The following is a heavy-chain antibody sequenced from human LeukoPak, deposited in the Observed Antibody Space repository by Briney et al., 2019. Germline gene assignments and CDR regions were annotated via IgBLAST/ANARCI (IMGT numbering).Heavy chain of an antibody. CDR3: ARGFRMLRGIDAFDI. J-gene: IGHJ3*02. V-gene: IGHV4-59*01. CDR1: GGSISSYY. CDR2: FFYTGST. D-gene: IGHD3-16*01. Sequence: ASETLSLTCTVSGGSISSYYWSWIRQPPGKGLEWVGYFFYTGSTKYNPSLKSRVNVSVEKSKNQISLKLSSVTAADTAVYYCARGFRMLRGIDAFDIWGQGTMVTVSS.